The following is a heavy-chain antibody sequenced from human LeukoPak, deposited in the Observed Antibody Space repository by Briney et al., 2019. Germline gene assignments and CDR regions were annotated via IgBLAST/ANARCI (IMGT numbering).Heavy chain of an antibody. V-gene: IGHV4-39*07. CDR3: ARLNY. J-gene: IGHJ4*02. Sequence: SETLSLTCTVSNASISSNTYYRAWIRQPPGKGLEYIGSINYRGSTYYNPSLKSRVTLSVDTSKNQFSLKLNSVTAADTAVYYCARLNYWGQGTLVTVSS. CDR1: NASISSNTYY. CDR2: INYRGST.